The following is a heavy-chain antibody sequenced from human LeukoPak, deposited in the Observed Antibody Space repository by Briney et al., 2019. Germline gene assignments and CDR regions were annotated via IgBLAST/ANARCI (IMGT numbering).Heavy chain of an antibody. CDR2: IYTSGST. CDR3: ARGDPVGYCSGGSCYPIDY. D-gene: IGHD2-15*01. CDR1: GGSISSYY. Sequence: SSETLSLTCTVSGGSISSYYWSWIRQPAGKGLEWIGRIYTSGSTNYNPSLKSRVTMSVDTSKNQFSLKLSSVTAADTAVYYCARGDPVGYCSGGSCYPIDYWGQGTLVTVSS. J-gene: IGHJ4*02. V-gene: IGHV4-4*07.